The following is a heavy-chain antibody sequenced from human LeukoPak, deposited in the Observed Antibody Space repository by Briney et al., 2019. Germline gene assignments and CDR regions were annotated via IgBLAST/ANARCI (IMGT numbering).Heavy chain of an antibody. J-gene: IGHJ5*02. CDR3: AKHSSSWYSPGWFDP. D-gene: IGHD6-13*01. V-gene: IGHV3-23*01. Sequence: PGGSLRLSCAASGFTFSSYAMSWVRQAPGKGLEWVSAISGSGGSTYYADSVKGRFTISRDNSKNTLYLQMNSLRAEDTAVYYCAKHSSSWYSPGWFDPWGQGTLVTVSS. CDR1: GFTFSSYA. CDR2: ISGSGGST.